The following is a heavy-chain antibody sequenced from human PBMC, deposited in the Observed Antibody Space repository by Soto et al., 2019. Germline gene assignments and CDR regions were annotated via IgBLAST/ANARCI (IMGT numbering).Heavy chain of an antibody. Sequence: ESLKISCKGSGYSFTSYWIGWVRQMPGKGLEWMGIIYPGDSDTRYSPSFQGQVTISADKSISTAYLQWSSLKASDTAMYYCFRHRAAAGSSPVYYWGQVSLFTFCS. J-gene: IGHJ4*02. CDR1: GYSFTSYW. V-gene: IGHV5-51*01. CDR2: IYPGDSDT. D-gene: IGHD6-13*01. CDR3: FRHRAAAGSSPVYY.